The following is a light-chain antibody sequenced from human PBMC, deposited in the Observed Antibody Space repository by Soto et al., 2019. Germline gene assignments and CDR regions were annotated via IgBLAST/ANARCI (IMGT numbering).Light chain of an antibody. Sequence: DIVMTQSPLSLPVTPVEPASISFRSIQSLLHSNGYNYLDWYLQKPGQSPQLLIYLGSNRASGVPDRFSGSGSGTDFTLKISRVEAEDVGVYYCMQTLQTRTFGQGTKVDIK. J-gene: IGKJ1*01. CDR3: MQTLQTRT. V-gene: IGKV2-28*01. CDR2: LGS. CDR1: QSLLHSNGYNY.